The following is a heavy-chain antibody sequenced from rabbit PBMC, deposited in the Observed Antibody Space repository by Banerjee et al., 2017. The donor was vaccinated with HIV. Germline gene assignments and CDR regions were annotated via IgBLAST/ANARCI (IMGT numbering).Heavy chain of an antibody. V-gene: IGHV1S40*01. Sequence: QSLEESGGDLVKPGASLTLTCTASGFSFSSSVYMCWVRQAPGKGLEWIACIYGGTTGSAYYASWALGRFTISETSSTTVTLQMTSLTAADTATYFCAKDQSIYDDYGGITAFDLWGPGTLVTVS. CDR1: GFSFSSSVY. J-gene: IGHJ4*01. CDR2: IYGGTTGSA. D-gene: IGHD2-1*01. CDR3: AKDQSIYDDYGGITAFDL.